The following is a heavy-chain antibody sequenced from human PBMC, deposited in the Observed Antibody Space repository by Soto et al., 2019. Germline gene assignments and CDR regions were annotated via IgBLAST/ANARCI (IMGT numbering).Heavy chain of an antibody. Sequence: SSLKLACKASGGTMSSDAVSWVRRATGQGLEWMGGIIPIFGTANYAQKFQGRVTITADESTSTAYMELSSLRSEDTAVYYCARGGTRITMVRGPDAFDIWGQGIMVSVSS. CDR1: GGTMSSDA. D-gene: IGHD3-10*01. CDR2: IIPIFGTA. CDR3: ARGGTRITMVRGPDAFDI. V-gene: IGHV1-69*13. J-gene: IGHJ3*02.